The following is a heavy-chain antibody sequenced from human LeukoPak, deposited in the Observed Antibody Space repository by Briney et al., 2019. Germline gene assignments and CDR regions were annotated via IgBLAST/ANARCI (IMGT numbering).Heavy chain of an antibody. Sequence: SGTLSLTCAVSGGSISSTNWWSWVRQPPGKGLEWIGEIYHTGSTNYNPSLKSRVTISVDTSKNQFSLKLSSVTAADTAVYYCARELRGYYDSWGQGTLVTVSS. J-gene: IGHJ4*02. CDR1: GGSISSTNW. CDR3: ARELRGYYDS. V-gene: IGHV4-4*02. D-gene: IGHD3-22*01. CDR2: IYHTGST.